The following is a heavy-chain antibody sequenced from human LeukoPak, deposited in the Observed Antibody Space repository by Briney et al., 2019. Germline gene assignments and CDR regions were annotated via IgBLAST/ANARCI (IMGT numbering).Heavy chain of an antibody. CDR2: IYPGDSDT. Sequence: GESLKISCKGSGYSFTSYWIGWVRQLPGKGLEWMGIIYPGDSDTRYSPSFQGQVTISADKSISTAYLQWSSLKASDTAMYYCARRVSVTTANWFDPWGQGTLFTVSP. D-gene: IGHD4-11*01. V-gene: IGHV5-51*01. J-gene: IGHJ5*02. CDR3: ARRVSVTTANWFDP. CDR1: GYSFTSYW.